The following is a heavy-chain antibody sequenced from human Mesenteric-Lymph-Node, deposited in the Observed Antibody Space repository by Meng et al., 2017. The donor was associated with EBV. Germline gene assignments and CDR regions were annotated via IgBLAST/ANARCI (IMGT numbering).Heavy chain of an antibody. Sequence: QLEPWGAGLWKPSGTLYLNCAVYGGSLRAYYGTWIRQPPGKGLEWIGEINHSGSTIYNPSLKSRVTMSVDTSKSQFSLKLSSVTAADTAVYFCARQRSDSRLFDYWGQGTLVTVSS. D-gene: IGHD4-11*01. J-gene: IGHJ4*01. V-gene: IGHV4-34*01. CDR2: INHSGST. CDR3: ARQRSDSRLFDY. CDR1: GGSLRAYY.